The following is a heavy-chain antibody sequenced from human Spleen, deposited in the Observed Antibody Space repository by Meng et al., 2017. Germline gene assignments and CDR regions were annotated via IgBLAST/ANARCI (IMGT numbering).Heavy chain of an antibody. Sequence: QGQLQESGPGRVKPSQTLSLTCTVSGASISSGRYYWSWIRQPPGKGLEWIGEINHSGSTNYNPSLKSRVTISVDTSKNQFSLKLSSVTAADTAVYYCARVRALATTYFDYWGQGTLVTVSS. D-gene: IGHD1-7*01. CDR1: GASISSGRYY. V-gene: IGHV4-31*03. CDR3: ARVRALATTYFDY. CDR2: INHSGST. J-gene: IGHJ4*02.